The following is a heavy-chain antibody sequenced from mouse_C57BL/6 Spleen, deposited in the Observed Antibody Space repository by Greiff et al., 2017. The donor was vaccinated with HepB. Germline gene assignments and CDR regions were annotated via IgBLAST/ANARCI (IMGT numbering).Heavy chain of an antibody. J-gene: IGHJ2*01. D-gene: IGHD2-4*01. V-gene: IGHV1-22*01. CDR1: GYTFTDYN. CDR2: INPNNGGT. Sequence: VQLKESGPELVKPGASVKMSCKASGYTFTDYNMHWVKQSHGKSLEWIGYINPNNGGTSYNQKFKGKATLTVNKSSSTAYMELRSLTSEDSAVYYCARWQIYYDYDGDYWGQGTTLTVSS. CDR3: ARWQIYYDYDGDY.